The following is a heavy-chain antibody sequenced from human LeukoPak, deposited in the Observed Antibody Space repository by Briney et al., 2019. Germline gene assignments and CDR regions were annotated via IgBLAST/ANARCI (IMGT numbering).Heavy chain of an antibody. CDR1: GFTFSSYA. CDR2: ISGSGGST. Sequence: GGSLRLSCAASGFTFSSYAMSWVRQAPGKGLEWVSGISGSGGSTYYAESVKGRFTISRDNSKNTLYLQMNSLRAEDTAVYYCAKWARLWFGEFIFDYWGQGTLVTVSS. CDR3: AKWARLWFGEFIFDY. D-gene: IGHD3-10*01. V-gene: IGHV3-23*01. J-gene: IGHJ4*02.